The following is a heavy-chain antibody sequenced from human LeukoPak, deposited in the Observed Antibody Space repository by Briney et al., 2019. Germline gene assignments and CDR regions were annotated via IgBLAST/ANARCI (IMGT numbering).Heavy chain of an antibody. CDR3: AKDSYYDILTGYYTL. Sequence: PGVSLSLSCAASGFTFDDFPMLRVRQAPGKGLEWGSGLSGCIARIGYANADKDPVPISRDNAKNSLYMQMNSLRAEVTALYYCAKDSYYDILTGYYTLWGQGNVVTVSS. CDR2: LSGCIARI. J-gene: IGHJ4*02. D-gene: IGHD3-9*01. V-gene: IGHV3-9*01. CDR1: GFTFDDFP.